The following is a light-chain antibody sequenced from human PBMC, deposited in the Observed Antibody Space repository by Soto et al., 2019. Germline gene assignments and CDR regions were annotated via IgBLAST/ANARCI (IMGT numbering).Light chain of an antibody. CDR2: YAS. CDR1: QSVSSSY. CDR3: QQYYTWPVT. V-gene: IGKV3-20*01. Sequence: EIVLTQSPGTLSLSPGERATLSCRASQSVSSSYLAWYQQKPGQAPRLLISYASRGATGIPARFSGSGSGTDFTLTINSLQSEDFAVYYCQQYYTWPVTFGGGTKVDVK. J-gene: IGKJ4*01.